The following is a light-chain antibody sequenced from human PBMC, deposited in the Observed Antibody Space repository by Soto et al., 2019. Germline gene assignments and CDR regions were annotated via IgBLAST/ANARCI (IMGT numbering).Light chain of an antibody. CDR3: QQSYSTQIT. CDR1: QSISSY. Sequence: DIQMTQSPSSLSASVGDRVTITCRASQSISSYLNWYQQKPGKAPKLLIYAASSLQSRVPTRFSGSGSATDFTLTISSLQPEGFATYYCQQSYSTQITFGQGTRLEI. V-gene: IGKV1-39*01. J-gene: IGKJ5*01. CDR2: AAS.